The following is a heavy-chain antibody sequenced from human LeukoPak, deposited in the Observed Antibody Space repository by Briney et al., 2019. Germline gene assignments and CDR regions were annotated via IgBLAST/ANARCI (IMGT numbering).Heavy chain of an antibody. Sequence: GGSLRLSCAASGFTFSSYGMHWVRQAPGKGLEWVAFIRYDGSNKYYADSVKGRFTISRDNAKNSLYLQMNSLRAEDTAVYYCARDRLWFGELLYHDFEYWGQGTLVTVSS. D-gene: IGHD3-10*01. J-gene: IGHJ4*02. V-gene: IGHV3-30*02. CDR1: GFTFSSYG. CDR3: ARDRLWFGELLYHDFEY. CDR2: IRYDGSNK.